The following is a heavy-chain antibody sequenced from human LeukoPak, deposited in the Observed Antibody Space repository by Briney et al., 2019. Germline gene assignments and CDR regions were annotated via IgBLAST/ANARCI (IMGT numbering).Heavy chain of an antibody. V-gene: IGHV1-18*01. CDR3: ARSLSYDILTGYDY. J-gene: IGHJ4*02. CDR1: GYTFTSYG. CDR2: ISAYNGNT. Sequence: GASVKVSCKASGYTFTSYGISWVRQSPGQGLEWMGWISAYNGNTNYAQKLQGRVTMTTDTSTSTDYMELRSLRSDDTAVYYCARSLSYDILTGYDYWGQGTLVTVSS. D-gene: IGHD3-9*01.